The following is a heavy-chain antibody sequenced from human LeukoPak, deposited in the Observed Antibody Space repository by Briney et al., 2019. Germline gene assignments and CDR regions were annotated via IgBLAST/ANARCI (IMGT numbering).Heavy chain of an antibody. CDR2: IYYSGNT. Sequence: HPSETLSLTCTVSGGSISSYYWSWIRQPPGKGLEWIAYIYYSGNTNSNPSLKSRLTMSVDTSKNQFSLKLSSVTAADTAVYYCARDLYQPRSHWFDPWGQGTLVTVSS. CDR1: GGSISSYY. CDR3: ARDLYQPRSHWFDP. V-gene: IGHV4-59*12. J-gene: IGHJ5*02. D-gene: IGHD2-2*01.